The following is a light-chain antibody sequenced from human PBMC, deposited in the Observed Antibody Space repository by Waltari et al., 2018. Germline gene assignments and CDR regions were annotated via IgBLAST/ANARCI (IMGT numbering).Light chain of an antibody. J-gene: IGKJ1*01. CDR3: LQDYSYPRT. Sequence: AIQMTQSPSSLSASVGDRVTITCRASQDIATDLGWYQQKPGKPPKLLFYVASSLQSGVPSRFSGSGSGTDFSLTISSLQPEDFATYYCLQDYSYPRTFGQGTKVEVK. CDR2: VAS. V-gene: IGKV1-6*01. CDR1: QDIATD.